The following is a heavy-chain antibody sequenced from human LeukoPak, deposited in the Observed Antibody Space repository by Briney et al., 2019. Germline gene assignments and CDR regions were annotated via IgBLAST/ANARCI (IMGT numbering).Heavy chain of an antibody. CDR3: ARDLRYCSGGSCYGYYYFDY. V-gene: IGHV1-2*06. D-gene: IGHD2-15*01. CDR1: GYTFTGYY. Sequence: ASVKVSCKASGYTFTGYYMHWVRQAPGQGLEWMGRINPNSGGTNYAQKFQGRVTMTRDKSISTAYMELSRLRSDDTAVYYCARDLRYCSGGSCYGYYYFDYWGQGTLVTVSS. J-gene: IGHJ4*02. CDR2: INPNSGGT.